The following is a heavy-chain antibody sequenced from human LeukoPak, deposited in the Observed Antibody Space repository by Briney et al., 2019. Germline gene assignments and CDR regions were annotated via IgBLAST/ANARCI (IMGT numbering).Heavy chain of an antibody. J-gene: IGHJ3*02. D-gene: IGHD2-15*01. CDR1: GFTFDDYG. V-gene: IGHV3-20*04. CDR3: ARGLQAFDI. CDR2: TNWNGGST. Sequence: PGGYLRRYCAASGFTFDDYGMSWVRQAPGKGLEWVSGTNWNGGSTGYADSVKGRFTISRDNAKNSLYLQMNSLRAEDTALYYCARGLQAFDIWGQGTMVTVSS.